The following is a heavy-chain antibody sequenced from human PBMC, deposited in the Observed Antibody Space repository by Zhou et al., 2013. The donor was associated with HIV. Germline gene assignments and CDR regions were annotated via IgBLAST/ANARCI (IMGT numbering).Heavy chain of an antibody. CDR2: MNPRSGNT. V-gene: IGHV1-8*01. CDR3: ARHRRYGDNSYAFDI. Sequence: QVQLVQSGPELKRPGASVKISCKASGYTFNNYGITWVRQATGQGLEWMGWMNPRSGNTGYAQKFQGRVTITRNTSINTAYMELSSLRSEDTGVYYCARHRRYGDNSYAFDIWAKGQWSPSLQ. J-gene: IGHJ3*02. D-gene: IGHD2-21*01. CDR1: GYTFNNYG.